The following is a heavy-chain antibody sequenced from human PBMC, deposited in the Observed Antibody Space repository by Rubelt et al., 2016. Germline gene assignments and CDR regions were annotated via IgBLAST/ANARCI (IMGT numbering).Heavy chain of an antibody. V-gene: IGHV3-30*04. Sequence: GGGVVQPGRSLRLSCAASGFTFSSYAMHWVRQAPGKGLEWVAVISYDGSNKYYADSVKGRFTISRDNSKNTLYLQMNSLRAEDTAVYYCARGRDIVVVVAATGDYWGQGTLVTVSS. CDR1: GFTFSSYA. CDR2: ISYDGSNK. CDR3: ARGRDIVVVVAATGDY. J-gene: IGHJ4*02. D-gene: IGHD2-15*01.